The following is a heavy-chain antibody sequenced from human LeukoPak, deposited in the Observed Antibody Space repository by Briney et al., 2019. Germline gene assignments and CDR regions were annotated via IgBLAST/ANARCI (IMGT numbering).Heavy chain of an antibody. J-gene: IGHJ4*02. Sequence: PSETLSLTCTVSGGSISSYYWSWIRQPPGKGLEWIGYIYCSGSTNYNPSLKSRVTISVDTSKNQFSLKLSSVTAADTAVYYCVRANSSSWYGLDYWGQGTLVTVSS. CDR2: IYCSGST. CDR3: VRANSSSWYGLDY. V-gene: IGHV4-59*01. D-gene: IGHD6-13*01. CDR1: GGSISSYY.